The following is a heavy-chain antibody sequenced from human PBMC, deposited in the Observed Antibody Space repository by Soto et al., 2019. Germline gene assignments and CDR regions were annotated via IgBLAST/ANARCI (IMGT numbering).Heavy chain of an antibody. D-gene: IGHD3-22*01. CDR3: ARDLIVDGPDNYAMDV. CDR1: GYSLRSNY. CDR2: INRNSSGT. Sequence: ASVKGSCRASGYSLRSNYIHWVRQAPGQGVEGLGWINRNSSGTVYAQKLQGRVTMTRDTSLTTVYMQLNRLTGDDTAVYYCARDLIVDGPDNYAMDVWGQGTTVTVSS. V-gene: IGHV1-2*02. J-gene: IGHJ6*02.